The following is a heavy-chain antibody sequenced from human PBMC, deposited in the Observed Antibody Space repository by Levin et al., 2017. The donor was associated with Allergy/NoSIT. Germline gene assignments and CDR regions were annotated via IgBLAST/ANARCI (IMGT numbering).Heavy chain of an antibody. CDR2: INPNSGGT. D-gene: IGHD2-15*01. CDR3: AREFCNGGTCYQFFQD. V-gene: IGHV1-2*06. CDR1: GYRFTAYY. Sequence: ASVKVSCKASGYRFTAYYIHWVRQAPGQGLEWMGRINPNSGGTNYAQKFHGRVTMTRDTSINTVYLEVGGLKSDDTAVYYCAREFCNGGTCYQFFQDWGQGSLVTVSS. J-gene: IGHJ1*01.